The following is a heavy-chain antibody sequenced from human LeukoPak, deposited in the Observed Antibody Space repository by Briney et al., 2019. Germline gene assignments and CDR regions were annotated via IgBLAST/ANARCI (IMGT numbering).Heavy chain of an antibody. V-gene: IGHV3-48*01. D-gene: IGHD3-22*01. CDR2: ISSSSSSTI. J-gene: IGHJ4*02. Sequence: GSLRLSCAASGFTFSTYSMNWVRQAPGKGLEWVSYISSSSSSTIYYADSVKGRFTISRDNAENSLYLQMNSLRAEDTAVYYCARGSTYYDSSGQVPFDYWGQGTLVTVSS. CDR3: ARGSTYYDSSGQVPFDY. CDR1: GFTFSTYS.